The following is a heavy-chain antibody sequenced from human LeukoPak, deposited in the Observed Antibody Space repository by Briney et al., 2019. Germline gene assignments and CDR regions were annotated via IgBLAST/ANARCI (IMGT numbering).Heavy chain of an antibody. CDR2: ISGSGGST. Sequence: PGGSLRLSCAASGFTVSSNYMSWVRQAPGKGLEWVSAISGSGGSTYYADSVKGRFTISRDNSKNTLYLQMNSLRAEDTAVYYCAKSLSSWSYYYYGMDVWGQGTTVTVSS. D-gene: IGHD6-13*01. V-gene: IGHV3-23*01. J-gene: IGHJ6*02. CDR1: GFTVSSNY. CDR3: AKSLSSWSYYYYGMDV.